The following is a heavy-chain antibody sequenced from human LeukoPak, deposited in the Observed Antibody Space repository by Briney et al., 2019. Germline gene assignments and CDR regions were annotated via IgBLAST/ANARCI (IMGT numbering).Heavy chain of an antibody. CDR1: GFTFSTYA. D-gene: IGHD3-10*01. Sequence: GGSLRLSCAASGFTFSTYAMSWVRQAPGKGLEWVSGLSGSGGSTNYADSVKGRLTISRDNSKNTLYLQMLSLRAEDTAVYYCAKELKHYFGSGTYYIPYYGMDVWGQGTTVTVSS. CDR2: LSGSGGST. CDR3: AKELKHYFGSGTYYIPYYGMDV. V-gene: IGHV3-23*01. J-gene: IGHJ6*02.